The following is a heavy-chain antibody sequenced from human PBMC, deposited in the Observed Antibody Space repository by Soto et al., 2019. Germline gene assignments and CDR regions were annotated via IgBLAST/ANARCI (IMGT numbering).Heavy chain of an antibody. J-gene: IGHJ6*02. CDR1: GFAFCSYA. CDR3: AKDPFCSSTSCYFEYYYYGMDV. CDR2: ISGSGGST. Sequence: GGSLRISCAAPGFAFCSYALRWGRQAPGKGLEWVSAISGSGGSTYYADSVKGRFTISRDNSQNTLYLQKNSPRAQGPAGYYCAKDPFCSSTSCYFEYYYYGMDVWGQGTTVTVSS. V-gene: IGHV3-23*01. D-gene: IGHD2-2*01.